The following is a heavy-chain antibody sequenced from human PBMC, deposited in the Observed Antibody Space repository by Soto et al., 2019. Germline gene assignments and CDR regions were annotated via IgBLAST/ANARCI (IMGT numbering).Heavy chain of an antibody. CDR1: GGSISSGGYY. V-gene: IGHV4-39*07. D-gene: IGHD5-18*01. CDR3: ARDDVDTAMVGGIVSYYCHGLDV. Sequence: SETLSLTCTVSGGSISSGGYYWSWIRQTPGKGLEWIGSIYYSGSTYYNPSLKSRVTISVDTSKNQFSLKLTSVTAADTAVYYCARDDVDTAMVGGIVSYYCHGLDVWGQGATVTVSS. CDR2: IYYSGST. J-gene: IGHJ6*02.